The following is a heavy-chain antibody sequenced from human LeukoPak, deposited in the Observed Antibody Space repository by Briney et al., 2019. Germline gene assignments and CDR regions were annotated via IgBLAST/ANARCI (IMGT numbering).Heavy chain of an antibody. D-gene: IGHD3-3*01. CDR1: GYTFTSYG. J-gene: IGHJ5*02. V-gene: IGHV1-18*01. CDR3: ARSRGYDFWSGYHHWFDP. CDR2: ISAYNGDT. Sequence: GASVKVSCKASGYTFTSYGISWVRQAPGQGLEWMGWISAYNGDTNYAQKLQGRVTMTRNTSISTAYMELSSLRSEDTAVYYCARSRGYDFWSGYHHWFDPWGQGTLVTVSS.